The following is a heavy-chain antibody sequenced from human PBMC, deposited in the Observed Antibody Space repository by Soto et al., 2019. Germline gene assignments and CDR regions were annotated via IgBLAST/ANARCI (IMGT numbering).Heavy chain of an antibody. J-gene: IGHJ4*02. V-gene: IGHV3-72*01. CDR2: SRNKTKSYTT. CDR3: TRATDWG. D-gene: IGHD1-1*01. CDR1: GFTFSDHY. Sequence: EVQLVESGGGLVQPGGSLRLSCAVSGFTFSDHYMDWVRQAPGKGLEWVGRSRNKTKSYTTDYAASVKGRFTISRDGSKSSLYLQMNSLKTEDTAVYYCTRATDWGWGQGTLVTVSS.